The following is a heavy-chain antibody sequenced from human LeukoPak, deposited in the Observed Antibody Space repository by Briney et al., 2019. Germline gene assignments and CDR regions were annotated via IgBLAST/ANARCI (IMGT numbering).Heavy chain of an antibody. J-gene: IGHJ4*02. D-gene: IGHD3-10*01. CDR1: GFTFSSYG. CDR2: IWYDGSNK. CDR3: ARDRDRYRFGSGGILGGFDY. Sequence: GRSLRLSCAASGFTFSSYGMHWVRQAPGKGLEWVAVIWYDGSNKYYADSVKGRFTISRDNSKNTLYLQVNSLRAEDTAVYYCARDRDRYRFGSGGILGGFDYWGQGTLVTVSS. V-gene: IGHV3-33*01.